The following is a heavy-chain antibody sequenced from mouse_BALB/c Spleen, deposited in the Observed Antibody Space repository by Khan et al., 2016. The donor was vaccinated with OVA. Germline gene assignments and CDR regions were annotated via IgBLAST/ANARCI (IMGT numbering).Heavy chain of an antibody. CDR1: GFSLTSYG. CDR3: ERLEDI. CDR2: IWAGGST. D-gene: IGHD1-3*01. Sequence: QVQLQQSGPGLVAPSQSLSITCTVSGFSLTSYGVHWVRQPPGKGLDWLGVIWAGGSTNYNSALMSSLSNSKDNSKRQVFLKMNSLQTDDTAMYYCERLEDIWGQGTSLTVYS. V-gene: IGHV2-9*02. J-gene: IGHJ2*03.